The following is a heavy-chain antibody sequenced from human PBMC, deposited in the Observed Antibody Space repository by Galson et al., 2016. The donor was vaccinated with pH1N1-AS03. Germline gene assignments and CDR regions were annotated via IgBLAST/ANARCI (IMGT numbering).Heavy chain of an antibody. J-gene: IGHJ4*02. CDR1: GFIFSNHG. CDR3: ERAAGY. CDR2: ISNDGGIT. V-gene: IGHV3-64*02. D-gene: IGHD1-14*01. Sequence: SLRLSCAASGFIFSNHGMHWARQAPGKGPEFVARISNDGGITYYPDSVKARFTISRDNSKNTLYLQMDRLRVEDTAVYYCERAAGYWGQGTLVTVSS.